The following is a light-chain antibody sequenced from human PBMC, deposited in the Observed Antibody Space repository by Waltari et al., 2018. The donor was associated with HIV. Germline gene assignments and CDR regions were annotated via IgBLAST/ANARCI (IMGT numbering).Light chain of an antibody. CDR1: SRDIGYFNY. CDR3: AAYAGNNIVI. V-gene: IGLV2-8*01. J-gene: IGLJ2*01. CDR2: DVN. Sequence: QSALTQPPSASGSPGQSVTVPCPGTSRDIGYFNYVSWYQQHPGKAPKLLIYDVNKRPSGVPDRFSASKSGATASLTVSGLLAEDEADYYCAAYAGNNIVIFGGGTKVTV.